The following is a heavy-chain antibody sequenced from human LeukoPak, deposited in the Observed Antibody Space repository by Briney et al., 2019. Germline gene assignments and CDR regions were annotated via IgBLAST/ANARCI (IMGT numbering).Heavy chain of an antibody. CDR3: ARGHVRYGSGSYFSGYYYYMDV. CDR2: INHSGST. CDR1: GGSFSGYY. J-gene: IGHJ6*03. Sequence: SETLSLTCAVYGGSFSGYYWSWIRQPPGKGLEWIGEINHSGSTNYNPSLKSRVTISVDTSKNQFSLKLSSVTAADTAVYYCARGHVRYGSGSYFSGYYYYMDVWGKGTTVTVSS. D-gene: IGHD3-10*01. V-gene: IGHV4-34*01.